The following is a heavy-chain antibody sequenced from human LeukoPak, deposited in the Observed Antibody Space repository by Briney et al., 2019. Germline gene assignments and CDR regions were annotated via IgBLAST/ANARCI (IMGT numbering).Heavy chain of an antibody. CDR1: GFTFSSYS. D-gene: IGHD2-15*01. J-gene: IGHJ4*02. V-gene: IGHV3-21*01. CDR3: ARDAIRRYCSGGSCYSGADY. Sequence: PGGSLRLSCAASGFTFSSYSMNWVRQAPGKGLEWVSSISSSSSYIYYADSVKGRFTISRDNAKNSLYLQMNSLRAEDTAVYYCARDAIRRYCSGGSCYSGADYWGQGTLVTVSS. CDR2: ISSSSSYI.